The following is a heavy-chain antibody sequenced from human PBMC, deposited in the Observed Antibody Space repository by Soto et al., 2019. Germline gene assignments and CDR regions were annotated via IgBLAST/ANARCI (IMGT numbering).Heavy chain of an antibody. V-gene: IGHV3-53*01. CDR2: IYSRGNT. Sequence: PVGSVRLSCAAYGFTVSSNYMSWVRQAPGKGLEWVSVIYSRGNTYYADSVKGRFTISRDNSKNTLYLQMNSLRAEDTAVYYCATRLDPIREDALDIWGQGTMVTVS. J-gene: IGHJ3*02. D-gene: IGHD4-17*01. CDR1: GFTVSSNY. CDR3: ATRLDPIREDALDI.